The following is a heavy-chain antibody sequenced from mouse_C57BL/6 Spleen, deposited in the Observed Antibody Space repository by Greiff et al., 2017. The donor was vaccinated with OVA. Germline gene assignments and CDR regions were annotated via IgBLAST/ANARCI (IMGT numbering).Heavy chain of an antibody. J-gene: IGHJ2*01. CDR2: IWSGGST. Sequence: QVQLKESGPGLVQPSQSLSITCTVSGFSLTSYGVHWVRQSPGKGLEWLGVIWSGGSTDYNAAFISRLSISKDNSKSQVFFKMNSLQADDTAIYYCARNGNYGNYLGYFDYWGQGTTLTVSS. CDR3: ARNGNYGNYLGYFDY. CDR1: GFSLTSYG. D-gene: IGHD2-1*01. V-gene: IGHV2-2*01.